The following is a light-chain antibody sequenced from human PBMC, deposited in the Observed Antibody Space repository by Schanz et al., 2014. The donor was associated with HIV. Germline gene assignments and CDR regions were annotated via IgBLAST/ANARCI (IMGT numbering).Light chain of an antibody. CDR3: QQYGSPPWT. J-gene: IGKJ1*01. V-gene: IGKV3-20*01. Sequence: EIVLTQSPGTLSLSPGERGTLSCRASQSVKSNFIGWYQQKPGQAPRLLIFGASNRATGIPDRFSGGGSGTDFTLTISSVEPEDYAMYYCQQYGSPPWTFGQGTKVEVK. CDR2: GAS. CDR1: QSVKSNF.